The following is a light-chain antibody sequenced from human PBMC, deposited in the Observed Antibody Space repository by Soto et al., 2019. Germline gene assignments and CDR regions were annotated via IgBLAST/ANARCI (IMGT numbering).Light chain of an antibody. CDR1: QDISNY. J-gene: IGKJ3*01. Sequence: DIQMTQSPSSLSASVGDRVTITCQASQDISNYLNWYQQKPGKAPKLLIYDASNLETGVTSRFSGSGSGTEFTFTISSLQPEDIATYYCQQYDNLPPSHSFGPGTKVDIK. V-gene: IGKV1-33*01. CDR3: QQYDNLPPSHS. CDR2: DAS.